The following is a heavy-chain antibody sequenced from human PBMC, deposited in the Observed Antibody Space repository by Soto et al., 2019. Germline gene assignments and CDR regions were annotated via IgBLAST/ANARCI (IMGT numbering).Heavy chain of an antibody. Sequence: QVQLVQSGAEVKKPGSSVKVSCKASGGTFSSYAISWVRQAPGQGLEWMGGIIPIFGTANYAQKFQGRVTITADESTSTAYMELSSLRSDDTAVYYCATDYSRYYYYGMDVWGQGTTVTVSS. V-gene: IGHV1-69*12. D-gene: IGHD4-4*01. J-gene: IGHJ6*02. CDR1: GGTFSSYA. CDR2: IIPIFGTA. CDR3: ATDYSRYYYYGMDV.